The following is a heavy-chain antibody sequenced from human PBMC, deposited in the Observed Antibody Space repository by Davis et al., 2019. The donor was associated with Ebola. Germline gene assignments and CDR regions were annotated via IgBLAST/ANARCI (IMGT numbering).Heavy chain of an antibody. CDR3: AKRDY. CDR2: ISSDSDYI. Sequence: GESLKISCAASGFTFTTYSMSWVCQAPGKALEWVSSISSDSDYIYYADSAKGRFTISRDNAKNSLYLQMNSLRAEDTAVYYCAKRDYWGQGTLVTVSS. J-gene: IGHJ4*02. V-gene: IGHV3-21*01. CDR1: GFTFTTYS.